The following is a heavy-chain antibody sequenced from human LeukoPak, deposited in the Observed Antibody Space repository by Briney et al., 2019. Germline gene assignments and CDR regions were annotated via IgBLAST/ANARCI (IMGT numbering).Heavy chain of an antibody. CDR1: GFTFSSFA. Sequence: GGSLRLSCAASGFTFSSFAMNWVRQAPGKGLEWVSAISGSGGSTYYADSVKGRFTISRDSSKNTLYLQMNSLRAEDTAVYYCASARMPGPTPFDYWGQGTLVTVSS. V-gene: IGHV3-23*01. CDR2: ISGSGGST. J-gene: IGHJ4*02. CDR3: ASARMPGPTPFDY. D-gene: IGHD2-15*01.